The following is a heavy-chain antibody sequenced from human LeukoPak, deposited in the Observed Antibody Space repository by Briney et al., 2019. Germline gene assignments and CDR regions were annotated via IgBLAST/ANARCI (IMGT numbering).Heavy chain of an antibody. J-gene: IGHJ2*01. CDR1: GFTFSSYG. V-gene: IGHV3-30*18. Sequence: GGSLRLSCAVSGFTFSSYGIHWVRQAPGKGLEWVAVISYDGSNKYYADSVKGRFTISRDSSKNTLFLQMNTLRAEDTAIYYCAKDRPVGASYWYFDLWGRGTLVTVSS. CDR3: AKDRPVGASYWYFDL. CDR2: ISYDGSNK. D-gene: IGHD1-26*01.